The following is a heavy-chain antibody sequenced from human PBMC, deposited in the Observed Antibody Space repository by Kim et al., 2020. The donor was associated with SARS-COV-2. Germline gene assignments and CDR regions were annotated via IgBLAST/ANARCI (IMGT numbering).Heavy chain of an antibody. D-gene: IGHD6-19*01. CDR3: ATTLGSTSGWFDY. V-gene: IGHV4-39*01. CDR2: IYYTGTS. Sequence: SETLSLTCTVSGGSISSSRYYWGWIRQPPGKGLDWIALIYYTGTSFFNPSLKSRVTISVDTSRNQFSLKLSSVTAADTAIYYCATTLGSTSGWFDYWGRG. J-gene: IGHJ4*02. CDR1: GGSISSSRYY.